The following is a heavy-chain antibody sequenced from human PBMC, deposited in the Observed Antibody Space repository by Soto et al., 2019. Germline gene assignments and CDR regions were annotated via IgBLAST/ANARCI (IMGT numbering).Heavy chain of an antibody. V-gene: IGHV1-24*01. CDR2: FDPEDGET. CDR3: ATDPPGPDYGGKPDYYYGGMDV. CDR1: GYTLTELS. J-gene: IGHJ6*02. D-gene: IGHD4-17*01. Sequence: ASVKVSCKVSGYTLTELSMHWVRQAPGKGLEWMGGFDPEDGETIYAQKFQGRVTMTEDTSTDTAYMELSSLRSEDTSVYYCATDPPGPDYGGKPDYYYGGMDVWGQGTTVTVSS.